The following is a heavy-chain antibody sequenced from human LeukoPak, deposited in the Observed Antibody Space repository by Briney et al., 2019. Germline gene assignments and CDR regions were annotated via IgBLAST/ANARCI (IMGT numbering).Heavy chain of an antibody. CDR1: GFTFSSYE. D-gene: IGHD4-23*01. CDR2: ISTAGDVI. CDR3: VRHDYGGYWGMDV. Sequence: GGSLRLSCAASGFTFSSYEMNWVRQAPGKGLEWVSYISTAGDVIYYADSVKGRFTISRDNAKSSLYLQIKSLRVDDTALYFCVRHDYGGYWGMDVWGKGTTVTVSS. V-gene: IGHV3-48*03. J-gene: IGHJ6*04.